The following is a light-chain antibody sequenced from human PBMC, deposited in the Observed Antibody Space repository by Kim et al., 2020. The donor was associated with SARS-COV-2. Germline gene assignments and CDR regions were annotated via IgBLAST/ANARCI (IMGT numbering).Light chain of an antibody. CDR3: QSYDSSVSGWV. CDR2: GNS. CDR1: SSNIGAGYD. J-gene: IGLJ3*02. V-gene: IGLV1-40*01. Sequence: QPVLTQPPSVSGAPGQRVTISCTGSSSNIGAGYDVHWYQQLPGTAPKLLIYGNSNRPSGVPDRFSGSKSGTSASLAITGLQAEDEADYYCQSYDSSVSGWVFGGGTQLTVL.